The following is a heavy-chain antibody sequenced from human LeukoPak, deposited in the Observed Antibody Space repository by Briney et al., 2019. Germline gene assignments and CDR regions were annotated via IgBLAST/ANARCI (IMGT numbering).Heavy chain of an antibody. CDR3: ARGRSNAFDV. CDR2: IFYSGNT. Sequence: PSETLSLTYTVSGGSISIDYYWGWIRQTPGKGPGLEWIGYIFYSGNTNYNASLRSRATISVDTSKNEFSLQLISVTAADTAIYFCARGRSNAFDVWGPGTVVTVSS. J-gene: IGHJ3*01. V-gene: IGHV4-30-4*01. D-gene: IGHD5/OR15-5a*01. CDR1: GGSISIDYY.